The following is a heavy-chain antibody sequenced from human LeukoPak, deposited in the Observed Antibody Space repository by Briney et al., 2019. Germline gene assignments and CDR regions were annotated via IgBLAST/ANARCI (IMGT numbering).Heavy chain of an antibody. CDR2: IHSSGST. CDR1: GGSIISCY. Sequence: SETLSLTCTVFGGSIISCYWSWIRQPPGKGLEWIGYIHSSGSTSYSPSLKSRVTFSVDTSKNQFSLKLRPVTAADTAVYYCARGVVIAPQTFDYWGQGTLVTVSS. D-gene: IGHD2-21*01. V-gene: IGHV4-59*01. J-gene: IGHJ4*02. CDR3: ARGVVIAPQTFDY.